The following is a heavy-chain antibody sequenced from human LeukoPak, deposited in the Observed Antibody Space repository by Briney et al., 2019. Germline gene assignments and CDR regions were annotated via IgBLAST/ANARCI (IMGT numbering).Heavy chain of an antibody. CDR2: IRGSGDIA. J-gene: IGHJ4*02. V-gene: IGHV3-23*01. CDR1: GFTFNIYA. D-gene: IGHD5-24*01. CDR3: ARDRADGYTNYGDD. Sequence: PGGSLRLSCAASGFTFNIYAMTWVRQAPGKGLEWVSTIRGSGDIAYYADSVKGRFIISRDNSKNTLYLQMNSLRAEDTGMYYCARDRADGYTNYGDDWGQGTLVTVSS.